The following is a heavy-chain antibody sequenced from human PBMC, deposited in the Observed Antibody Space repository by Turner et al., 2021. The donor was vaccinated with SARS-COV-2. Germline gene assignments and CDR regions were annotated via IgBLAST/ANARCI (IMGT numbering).Heavy chain of an antibody. V-gene: IGHV3-21*01. CDR3: ARDVREYYYDSSGFDY. Sequence: EVQLVESGGGLVKPGGSLRLSCAASGITFSSYNMNWVRQAPEKGVEGVSSISSSSSYIYYADSVKGRFTKSRDNAKNSLYLQMNSLRAEDTAVYYCARDVREYYYDSSGFDYWGQGTLVTVSS. J-gene: IGHJ4*02. D-gene: IGHD3-22*01. CDR2: ISSSSSYI. CDR1: GITFSSYN.